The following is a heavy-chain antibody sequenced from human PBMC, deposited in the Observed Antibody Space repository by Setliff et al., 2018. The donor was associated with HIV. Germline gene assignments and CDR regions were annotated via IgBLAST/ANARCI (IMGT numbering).Heavy chain of an antibody. D-gene: IGHD2-15*01. J-gene: IGHJ5*02. CDR1: GYSISSGFY. V-gene: IGHV4-38-2*01. CDR3: AAATTLLSPCA. Sequence: SETLSLTCAVSGYSISSGFYWSWMRQPPGKGLEWIGSIYQSGNTNYNPSLESRLTISVDTAKNQFSLKLSSVTAADTAVYYCAAATTLLSPCAWGQGTLVTVSS. CDR2: IYQSGNT.